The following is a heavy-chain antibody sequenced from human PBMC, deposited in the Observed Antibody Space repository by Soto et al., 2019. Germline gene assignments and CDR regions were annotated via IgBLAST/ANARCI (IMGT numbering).Heavy chain of an antibody. CDR1: GYSFTRYY. CDR3: ARGGQWDFLSDY. D-gene: IGHD1-26*01. CDR2: ISAYNGNT. J-gene: IGHJ4*02. Sequence: QVQLVQSGAEVKRPGASVKVSCKASGYSFTRYYINWVRQAPGQGLEWMGWISAYNGNTHYEEKLQGRVTLTTDTSTSTAYMELRSLRSADTAVYFGARGGQWDFLSDYWGQGTLVTVSS. V-gene: IGHV1-18*01.